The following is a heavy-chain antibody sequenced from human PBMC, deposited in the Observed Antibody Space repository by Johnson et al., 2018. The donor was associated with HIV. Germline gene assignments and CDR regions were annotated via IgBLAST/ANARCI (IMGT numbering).Heavy chain of an antibody. J-gene: IGHJ3*02. CDR2: VRYDGSNK. V-gene: IGHV3-30*02. Sequence: QVQLVESGGGVVQPGASLRLSCAASGFTFSSYGMHWVRQAPGKGLDWVAFVRYDGSNKSYADSVKGRFTISRDNSKNTLYLQVNSLRAEDTAVYYCAKHLDGDSNYAFDIWGQGTMVTVSS. CDR1: GFTFSSYG. D-gene: IGHD4-17*01. CDR3: AKHLDGDSNYAFDI.